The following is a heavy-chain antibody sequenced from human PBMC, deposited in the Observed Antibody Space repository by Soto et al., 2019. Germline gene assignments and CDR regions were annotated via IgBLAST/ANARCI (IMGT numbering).Heavy chain of an antibody. D-gene: IGHD3-10*01. V-gene: IGHV3-15*07. J-gene: IGHJ4*02. CDR3: STHAYYYGSGSSSDY. CDR2: IKSKTDGGTT. Sequence: GGSLRLSCAASGFSFSDAWMNWVGLAPGKGLEWVGRIKSKTDGGTTDYAAPVNGRFSISRDDSKNTLYLQMSSLKTDDTAVYYCSTHAYYYGSGSSSDYWGQGTLVTVSS. CDR1: GFSFSDAW.